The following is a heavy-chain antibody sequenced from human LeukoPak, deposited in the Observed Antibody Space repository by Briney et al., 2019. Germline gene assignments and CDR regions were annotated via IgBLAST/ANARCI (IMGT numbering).Heavy chain of an antibody. J-gene: IGHJ6*02. Sequence: GGSLRLSCAASGFTFSSYWMHWVRQAPGKGLVWVSCTNRDETSTSYADSVKGRFIISRDNAKNTLYLQMNSLRAEDTAVYYCARVLPSGSYYEDYYYYGMDVWGQGTTVTVSS. CDR1: GFTFSSYW. V-gene: IGHV3-74*01. CDR3: ARVLPSGSYYEDYYYYGMDV. CDR2: TNRDETST. D-gene: IGHD1-26*01.